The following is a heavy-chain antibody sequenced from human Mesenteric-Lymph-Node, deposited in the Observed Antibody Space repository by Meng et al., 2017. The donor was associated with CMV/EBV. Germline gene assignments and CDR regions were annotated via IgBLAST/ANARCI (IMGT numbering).Heavy chain of an antibody. CDR1: GGSISSYY. D-gene: IGHD3-3*01. J-gene: IGHJ4*02. Sequence: SETLSLTCTVSGGSISSYYWSWIRQPPGKGLEWIGYIYYSGSTNYNPSLKSRVTISVDTSKNQFSLKLSSVTAADTAVYYCARSDYDFWSGLYYYFDYWGQGTLVTVSS. V-gene: IGHV4-59*12. CDR3: ARSDYDFWSGLYYYFDY. CDR2: IYYSGST.